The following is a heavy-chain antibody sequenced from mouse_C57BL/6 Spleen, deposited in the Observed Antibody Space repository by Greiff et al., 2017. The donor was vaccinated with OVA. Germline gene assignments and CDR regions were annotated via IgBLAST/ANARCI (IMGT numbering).Heavy chain of an antibody. CDR2: IYPGSGNT. CDR3: ARSEGPGFDY. J-gene: IGHJ2*01. CDR1: GYTFTDYY. Sequence: VKVVESGAELVRPGASVKLSCKASGYTFTDYYINWVKQRPGQGLEWIARIYPGSGNTYYNEKFKGKATLTAETSSSTAYMQLSSLTSEDSAVYFCARSEGPGFDYWGQGTTLTVSS. D-gene: IGHD3-3*01. V-gene: IGHV1-76*01.